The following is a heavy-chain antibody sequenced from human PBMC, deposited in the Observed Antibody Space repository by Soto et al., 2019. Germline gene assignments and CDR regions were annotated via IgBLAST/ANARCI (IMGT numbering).Heavy chain of an antibody. D-gene: IGHD5-12*01. CDR1: GGTFSSYA. J-gene: IGHJ4*02. CDR3: ARGGYDSGCGVQGLGY. CDR2: IIPIFGTA. Sequence: QVQLVQSGAEVKKPGSSVKVSCKASGGTFSSYAISWVRQAPGQGLEWMGGIIPIFGTANYAQKFQGRVTITADESTSTADMELSSLRSEDTAVYYCARGGYDSGCGVQGLGYWGQGTLVTVSS. V-gene: IGHV1-69*01.